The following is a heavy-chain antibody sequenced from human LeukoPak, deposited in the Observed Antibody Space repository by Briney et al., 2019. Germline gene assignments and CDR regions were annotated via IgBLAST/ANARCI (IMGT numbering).Heavy chain of an antibody. D-gene: IGHD4-17*01. CDR2: IYYSGST. CDR3: ARQGLQGLRTKVFDY. V-gene: IGHV4-59*08. Sequence: SETLSLTCRVSGGSISGYQWSWIRQPPGKGLEGIGQIYYSGSTNYSPSLKSRVTISVDTSKNQIYLKLSPVTAADTAVYYCARQGLQGLRTKVFDYWGQGTLVTVSS. CDR1: GGSISGYQ. J-gene: IGHJ4*02.